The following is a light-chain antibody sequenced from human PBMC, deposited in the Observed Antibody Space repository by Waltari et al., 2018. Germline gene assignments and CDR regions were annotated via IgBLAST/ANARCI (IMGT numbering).Light chain of an antibody. Sequence: EIVLTQSPATLSLSPGERATLSCRASQRVSHYLAWYQQKPGQAPRLLIYDASNRATGIPARFSGSGSGTDFTLTISSLEPEDFAVYYCQQRSNWPSVTFGQGTRLEIK. CDR2: DAS. J-gene: IGKJ5*01. CDR3: QQRSNWPSVT. V-gene: IGKV3-11*01. CDR1: QRVSHY.